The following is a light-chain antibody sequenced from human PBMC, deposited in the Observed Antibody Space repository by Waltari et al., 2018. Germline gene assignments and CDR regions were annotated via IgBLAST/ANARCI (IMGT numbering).Light chain of an antibody. CDR1: QDITTS. Sequence: CQATQDITTSLSWCQQKPGKVPQLLIYYASSLQAGVTSRFSDTGPGTAFSFTITSLQPEDSATYYCQHYHSLPYTFGRGTKLQIK. CDR3: QHYHSLPYT. CDR2: YAS. V-gene: IGKV1-33*01. J-gene: IGKJ2*01.